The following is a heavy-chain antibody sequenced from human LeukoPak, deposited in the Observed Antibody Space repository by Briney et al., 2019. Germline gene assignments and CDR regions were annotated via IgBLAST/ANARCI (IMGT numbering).Heavy chain of an antibody. CDR3: AIAGVVGYNSYDAFDI. J-gene: IGHJ3*02. CDR2: ISYDGSNK. CDR1: GFTFSSYA. Sequence: GRSLRLSCAASGFTFSSYAMHWVRQAPGKGLEWVAVISYDGSNKYYADSVKGRFTISRDNSKNTLYLQMNSLRAEDTAVYYCAIAGVVGYNSYDAFDIWGQGTIVTVSS. D-gene: IGHD5-24*01. V-gene: IGHV3-30*01.